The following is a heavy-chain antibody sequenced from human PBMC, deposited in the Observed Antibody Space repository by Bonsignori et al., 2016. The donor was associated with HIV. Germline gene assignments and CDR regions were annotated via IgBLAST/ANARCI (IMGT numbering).Heavy chain of an antibody. Sequence: GGSLRLSCAASGFTFSSYSMNWVRQAPGKGLEWVSSISSSSSYIYYADSVKGRFTISRDNAKNSLYLQMNSLRAEDTAVYYCARDGEMATTPFDYWGQGTLVTVSS. D-gene: IGHD5-24*01. J-gene: IGHJ4*02. CDR3: ARDGEMATTPFDY. CDR2: ISSSSSYI. CDR1: GFTFSSYS. V-gene: IGHV3-21*01.